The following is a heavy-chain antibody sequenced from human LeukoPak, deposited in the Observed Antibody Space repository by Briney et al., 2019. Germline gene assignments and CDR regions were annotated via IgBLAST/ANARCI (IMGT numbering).Heavy chain of an antibody. J-gene: IGHJ6*02. CDR1: GFTVSSNY. D-gene: IGHD4-23*01. V-gene: IGHV3-66*01. CDR2: IYSGGST. Sequence: PGGSLRLSCAASGFTVSSNYMSWVRQAPGKGLEWVSVIYSGGSTYYADSVKGRFTISRDNSKNTLYLQMNSLRAEDTAVYYCARGQYTVANAGLDYYYYGMDVWGQGTTVTVSS. CDR3: ARGQYTVANAGLDYYYYGMDV.